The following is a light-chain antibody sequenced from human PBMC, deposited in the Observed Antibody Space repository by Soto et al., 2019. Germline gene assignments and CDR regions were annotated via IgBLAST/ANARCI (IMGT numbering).Light chain of an antibody. CDR1: RSVSSSY. CDR2: GAS. J-gene: IGKJ4*01. V-gene: IGKV3-20*01. CDR3: QQYGSSPLT. Sequence: IVLTQSPGTLSLFPGERATLSCRASRSVSSSYLAWYQQKPGQAPRLLIYGASSRATGIPDRFSGSGSGTDFTLTISRLEPEDFAVYYCQQYGSSPLTFGGGTKVDI.